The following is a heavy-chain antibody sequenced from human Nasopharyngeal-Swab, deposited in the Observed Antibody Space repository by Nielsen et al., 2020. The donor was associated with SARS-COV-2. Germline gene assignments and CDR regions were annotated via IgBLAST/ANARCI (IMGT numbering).Heavy chain of an antibody. J-gene: IGHJ6*02. V-gene: IGHV4-31*02. CDR3: VRDRTDYDILTGWSYYGMDV. CDR2: IYYSGST. D-gene: IGHD3-9*01. Sequence: WIRQPPGKGLEWIGYIYYSGSTYYNPSLKSRVTISVDTSKNQFSLKLSSVTAADTAVYYCVRDRTDYDILTGWSYYGMDVWGQGTTVTVSS.